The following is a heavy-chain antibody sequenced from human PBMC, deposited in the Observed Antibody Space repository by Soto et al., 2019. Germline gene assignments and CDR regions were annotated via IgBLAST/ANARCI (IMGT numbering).Heavy chain of an antibody. D-gene: IGHD3-10*01. V-gene: IGHV5-51*01. Sequence: PGESLKISCKASGYSFTNYWIGWVRQVPGKGLECMGILYPDDSDTRYSPSFRGQVTISADKSISTAYLQWSSLKASDTAMYYCATHYGSGIPAHWGQGTLVTVSS. CDR2: LYPDDSDT. CDR3: ATHYGSGIPAH. CDR1: GYSFTNYW. J-gene: IGHJ4*02.